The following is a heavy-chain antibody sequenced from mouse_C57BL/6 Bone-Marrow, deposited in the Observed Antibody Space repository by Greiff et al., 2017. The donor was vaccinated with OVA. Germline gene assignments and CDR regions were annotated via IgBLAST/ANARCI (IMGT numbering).Heavy chain of an antibody. D-gene: IGHD1-1*01. CDR2: IYPGSGST. CDR1: GYTFTSYW. CDR3: ARLGTTVVAPHYFDY. J-gene: IGHJ2*01. Sequence: QVQLQQPGAELVKPGASVKMSCKASGYTFTSYWITWVKQRPGQGLEWIGDIYPGSGSTNYNEKFKSKATLTVDTSSSTAYRQLSSLTSEDSAVYDCARLGTTVVAPHYFDYWGQGTTLTVSS. V-gene: IGHV1-55*01.